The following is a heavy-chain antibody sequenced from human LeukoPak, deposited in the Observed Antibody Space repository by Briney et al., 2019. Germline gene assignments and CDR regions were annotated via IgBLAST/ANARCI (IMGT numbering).Heavy chain of an antibody. CDR3: ARARWFDP. Sequence: SETLSLTCTVSGGSISSYYWNWIRQPPGKGLEWIGEINHSGSTNYNPSLKSRVTISVDTSKNQFSLKLSSVTAADTAVYYCARARWFDPWGQGTLVTVSS. J-gene: IGHJ5*02. V-gene: IGHV4-34*01. CDR1: GGSISSYY. CDR2: INHSGST.